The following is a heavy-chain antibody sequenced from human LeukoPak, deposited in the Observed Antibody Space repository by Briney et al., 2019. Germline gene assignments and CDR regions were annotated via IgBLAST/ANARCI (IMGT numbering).Heavy chain of an antibody. J-gene: IGHJ4*02. CDR3: VAPGSSSWYILDY. D-gene: IGHD6-13*01. V-gene: IGHV4-39*01. Sequence: SETLSLTCTVSGGSISSSSYYWGWIRKPPGKGLEWIGSIYYSGSTYYNPSLKSRVTIPVDTSKNQFSLKLSSVTAADTAVYYCVAPGSSSWYILDYWGQGTLVTVSS. CDR1: GGSISSSSYY. CDR2: IYYSGST.